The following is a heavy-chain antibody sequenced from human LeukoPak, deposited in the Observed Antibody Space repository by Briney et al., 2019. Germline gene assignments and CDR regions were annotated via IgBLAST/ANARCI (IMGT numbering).Heavy chain of an antibody. D-gene: IGHD2-2*01. J-gene: IGHJ6*02. CDR1: GGSVTSTNW. CDR3: ARLGSKGVVPATTPPWYYGMDV. V-gene: IGHV4-4*02. CDR2: VHLDGRT. Sequence: PSETLSLTCDVSGGSVTSTNWWTWVRQPPGKGLEWIGEVHLDGRTNYNPSLKSRLIMSVDLPENHISLKLTSVTAADTAVYYCARLGSKGVVPATTPPWYYGMDVWGQGTTVTVSS.